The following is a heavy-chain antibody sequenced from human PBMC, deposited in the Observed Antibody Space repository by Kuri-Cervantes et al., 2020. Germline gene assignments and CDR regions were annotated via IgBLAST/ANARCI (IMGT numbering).Heavy chain of an antibody. Sequence: GESLKISCAASGFTFSSYAMSWVRQAPGKGLEWVSAISGSGGSTYYADSVKGRFTISRDNSKNTLYLQMNSLRAEDTAVYYCARGSLERAYWGQGTLVTVSS. D-gene: IGHD1-1*01. CDR1: GFTFSSYA. CDR3: ARGSLERAY. J-gene: IGHJ4*02. V-gene: IGHV3-23*01. CDR2: ISGSGGST.